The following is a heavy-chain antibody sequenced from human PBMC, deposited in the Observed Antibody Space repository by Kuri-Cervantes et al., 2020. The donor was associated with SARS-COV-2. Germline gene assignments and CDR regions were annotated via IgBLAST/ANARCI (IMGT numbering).Heavy chain of an antibody. CDR1: GFTFSSYA. J-gene: IGHJ4*02. D-gene: IGHD6-6*01. CDR3: AKDPLWGSSSNFDY. CDR2: ISGSGGST. Sequence: GESLKISCAASGFTFSSYAMSWVRQAPGKGLEWVSAISGSGGSTYYADSVKGRFTISRDNSENTLYLQMNSLRAEDTAVYYCAKDPLWGSSSNFDYWGQGTLVTVSS. V-gene: IGHV3-23*01.